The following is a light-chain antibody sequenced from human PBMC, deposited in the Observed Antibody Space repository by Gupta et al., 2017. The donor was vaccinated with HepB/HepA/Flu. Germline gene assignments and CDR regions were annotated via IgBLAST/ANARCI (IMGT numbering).Light chain of an antibody. V-gene: IGKV1-17*01. CDR1: QGIRND. CDR3: RQEISYPWT. Sequence: DIQMTQSPSSLSASVGDRVTITCRASQGIRNDLGWYQQKPGKAPKRLIYAASRVESGVPSRFSSGGSGTEFTLTISSRQPEDFATYYCRQEISYPWTFGQGTKVEI. J-gene: IGKJ1*01. CDR2: AAS.